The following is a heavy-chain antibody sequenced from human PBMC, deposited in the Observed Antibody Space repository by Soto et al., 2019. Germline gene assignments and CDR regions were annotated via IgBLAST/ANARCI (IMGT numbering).Heavy chain of an antibody. CDR2: ISGSGGST. J-gene: IGHJ6*02. V-gene: IGHV3-23*01. Sequence: EVQLLESGGGLVQPGGSLRLSCAASGFTFSSYAMSWVRQAPGKGLEWVSAISGSGGSTYYADSVKGRFTISRDNSKNTLYLQMNSLRAEDTAVYYCAKEEGVTMRVVGWGYGMDVWGQGTTVTVSS. CDR3: AKEEGVTMRVVGWGYGMDV. D-gene: IGHD3-22*01. CDR1: GFTFSSYA.